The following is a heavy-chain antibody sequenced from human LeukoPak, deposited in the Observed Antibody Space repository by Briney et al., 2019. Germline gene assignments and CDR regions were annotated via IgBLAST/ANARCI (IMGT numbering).Heavy chain of an antibody. D-gene: IGHD2-2*01. CDR1: GYTFTGYY. V-gene: IGHV1-2*02. Sequence: ASVKVSCKASGYTFTGYYMHWVRQAPGQGLEWMGWINPNSGGTNYAQKFQGRVTMTGDTSISTAYMELSRLRSDDTAVYYCARAHCSSTSCYHSGYWGQGTLVTVSS. J-gene: IGHJ4*02. CDR2: INPNSGGT. CDR3: ARAHCSSTSCYHSGY.